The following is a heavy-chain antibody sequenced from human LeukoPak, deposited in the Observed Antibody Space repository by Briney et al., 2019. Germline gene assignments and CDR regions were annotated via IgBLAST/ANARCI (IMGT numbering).Heavy chain of an antibody. J-gene: IGHJ4*02. CDR1: GGSISSYY. V-gene: IGHV4-59*08. CDR3: ARRPYYYDSSGYFDY. CDR2: IYYSGST. D-gene: IGHD3-22*01. Sequence: PSETLSLTCTVSGGSISSYYWSWIRQPPGKGLEWIGYIYYSGSTNYNPSLKSRVTISVDTSKNQFSLKLSSVTAADTAVYYCARRPYYYDSSGYFDYWGQGTPVTVSS.